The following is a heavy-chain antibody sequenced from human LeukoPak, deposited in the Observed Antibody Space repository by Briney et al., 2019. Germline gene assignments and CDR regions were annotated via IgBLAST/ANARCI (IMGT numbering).Heavy chain of an antibody. CDR3: AREEMATIKGWFDP. Sequence: PSETLSLTCTVSGGSISSGGYYWSWLRQHPGKGLEWIGYIYYSGSTYYNPSLKSRVTISVDTSKNQFSLKLSSVTAADTAVYYCAREEMATIKGWFDPWGQGTLVTVSS. CDR2: IYYSGST. V-gene: IGHV4-31*03. J-gene: IGHJ5*02. CDR1: GGSISSGGYY. D-gene: IGHD5-24*01.